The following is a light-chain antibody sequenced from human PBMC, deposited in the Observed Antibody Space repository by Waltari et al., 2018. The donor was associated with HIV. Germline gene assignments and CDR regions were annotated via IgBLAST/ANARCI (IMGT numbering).Light chain of an antibody. CDR2: RVS. CDR1: QNIEW. V-gene: IGKV1-5*03. J-gene: IGKJ2*01. CDR3: HQFNSYRQPPSYS. Sequence: DVQLTQFPSTLSASVGERVTIRCRASQNIEWLAWYQQRPGKAPKLLIYRVSILDTGVPSRFSGSGFGTEFALNITGLQPDDSATYYCHQFNSYRQPPSYSFGQGTNLQIK.